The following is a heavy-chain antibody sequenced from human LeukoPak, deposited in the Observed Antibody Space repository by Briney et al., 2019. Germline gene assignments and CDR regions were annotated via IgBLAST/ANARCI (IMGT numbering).Heavy chain of an antibody. V-gene: IGHV3-23*01. CDR2: ISGSGGST. D-gene: IGHD2/OR15-2a*01. J-gene: IGHJ6*03. Sequence: PGGSLRLSCAASGFTFSSYAMSWVRQAPGKGLEWVSAISGSGGSTYYADSVKGRFTISRDNSKNTLYLQMNSLRAEDAAVYYCAKRIYYYYYMDVWGKGTTVTVSS. CDR3: AKRIYYYYYMDV. CDR1: GFTFSSYA.